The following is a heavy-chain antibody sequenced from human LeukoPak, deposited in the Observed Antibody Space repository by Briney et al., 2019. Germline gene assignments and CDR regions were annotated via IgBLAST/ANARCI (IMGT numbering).Heavy chain of an antibody. CDR1: GLNFDDSA. Sequence: PGGPLRLSCVASGLNFDDSAMHGVRQAPGKGLEWVSLISADGGSTFSADSVKGRFSISRDNSKNSLYLQINSLRSEDTAMYYCAKESGKFDYWGQGTLVAVSS. J-gene: IGHJ4*02. CDR3: AKESGKFDY. CDR2: ISADGGST. V-gene: IGHV3-43*02.